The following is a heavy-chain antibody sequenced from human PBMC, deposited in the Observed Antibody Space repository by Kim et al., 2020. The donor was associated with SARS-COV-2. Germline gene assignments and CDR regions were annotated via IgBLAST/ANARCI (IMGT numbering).Heavy chain of an antibody. V-gene: IGHV3-74*01. D-gene: IGHD3-22*01. CDR3: ARAGDYDLSGYYGFFHR. Sequence: VKGRFTISRDNAKNTLYLQMNSLRPEDTAVYYCARAGDYDLSGYYGFFHRWGQGALVTVSS. J-gene: IGHJ1*01.